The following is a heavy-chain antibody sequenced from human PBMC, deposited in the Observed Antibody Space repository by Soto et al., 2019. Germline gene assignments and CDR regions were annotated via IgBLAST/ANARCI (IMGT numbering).Heavy chain of an antibody. CDR3: ARADYYDSSGYYRGRLY. CDR1: GFTVSSNY. V-gene: IGHV3-53*02. Sequence: EVQLVETGGGLIQPGGSLRLSCAASGFTVSSNYMSWVRQAPGKGLEWVSVIYSGGSTYYADSVKGRFTISRDNSKNTLYRQMNSLRAEDTAVYYCARADYYDSSGYYRGRLYWGQGTLVTVSS. CDR2: IYSGGST. J-gene: IGHJ4*02. D-gene: IGHD3-22*01.